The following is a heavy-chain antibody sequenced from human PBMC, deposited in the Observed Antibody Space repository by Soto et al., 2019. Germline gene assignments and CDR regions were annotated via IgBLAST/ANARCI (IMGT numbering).Heavy chain of an antibody. CDR3: ASDIIVVPPAIETTTTNTVVGYGMDV. D-gene: IGHD2-2*02. Sequence: QVQLVQSGAEVKKPGASVKVSCKASGYTFTGYYMRWVRQAPGQGLEWMGWINPNSGGTNYAEKFQGRVTMTRDTSTTTTLKEVSRLRSGDAAVYYCASDIIVVPPAIETTTTNTVVGYGMDVCGHGSTETVSS. J-gene: IGHJ6*02. CDR1: GYTFTGYY. CDR2: INPNSGGT. V-gene: IGHV1-2*02.